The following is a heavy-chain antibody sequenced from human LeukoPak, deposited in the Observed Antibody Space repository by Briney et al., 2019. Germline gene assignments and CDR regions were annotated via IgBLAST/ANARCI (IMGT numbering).Heavy chain of an antibody. V-gene: IGHV4-4*09. CDR2: IYTSGST. CDR1: GGSISSYY. Sequence: SETLSLTCTVSGGSISSYYWNWIRQPPGKGLEWIGYIYTSGSTNYNPSLKSRVTISVDTSKNQFSLKLSSVTAADTAVYYCARQTYYDFWSGTDAFDIWGQGTMVTVSS. CDR3: ARQTYYDFWSGTDAFDI. J-gene: IGHJ3*02. D-gene: IGHD3-3*01.